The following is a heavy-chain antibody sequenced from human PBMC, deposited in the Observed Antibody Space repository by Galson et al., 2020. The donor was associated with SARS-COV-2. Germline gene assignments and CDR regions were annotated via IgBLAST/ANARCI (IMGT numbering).Heavy chain of an antibody. J-gene: IGHJ4*02. CDR1: GFTFSSYA. V-gene: IGHV3-23*01. Sequence: AGSLSLSCAASGFTFSSYAMSWVRQAPGKGLEWVSAISGSGGSTYYADSVKGRFTISRDNSKNTLYLQMNSLRAEDTAVYYCANGRDKWFGASSYVDYWGQGTLVTGSS. CDR3: ANGRDKWFGASSYVDY. CDR2: ISGSGGST. D-gene: IGHD3-10*01.